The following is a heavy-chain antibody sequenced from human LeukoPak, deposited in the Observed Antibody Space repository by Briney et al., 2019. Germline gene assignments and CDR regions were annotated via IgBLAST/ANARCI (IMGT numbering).Heavy chain of an antibody. Sequence: SETLSLTCNVSGGSMRNYYWSWIRQPPGKGLEWIGYISHSGSTKYNPSLKSRVTISVDTSKNQFSLKVRSVTAADTAVYFCARFRFRHSFDPSGYVGRFDPWGQGTLVTVSS. CDR1: GGSMRNYY. V-gene: IGHV4-59*01. J-gene: IGHJ5*02. CDR2: ISHSGST. D-gene: IGHD3-22*01. CDR3: ARFRFRHSFDPSGYVGRFDP.